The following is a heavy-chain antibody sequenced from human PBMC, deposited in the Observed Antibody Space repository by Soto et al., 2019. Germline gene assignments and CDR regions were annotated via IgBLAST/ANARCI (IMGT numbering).Heavy chain of an antibody. CDR1: GFTFSDAW. J-gene: IGHJ1*01. CDR2: IKSKSDGGTT. CDR3: TTDLPRMALVVCSTFYFNP. Sequence: PVGSLRLSCAASGFTFSDAWMSWVRQAPGKGLDWVGRIKSKSDGGTTEYAAPVRGRFTISRDDSKNTLYLQMNSLKTEDTAVYSCTTDLPRMALVVCSTFYFNPWGQVTPVTVSS. D-gene: IGHD3-16*01. V-gene: IGHV3-15*01.